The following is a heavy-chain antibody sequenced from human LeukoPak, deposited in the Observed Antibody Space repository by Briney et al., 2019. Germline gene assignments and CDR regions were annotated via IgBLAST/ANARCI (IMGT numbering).Heavy chain of an antibody. V-gene: IGHV3-66*01. Sequence: GGSLRLSCAASGFTVSGNYMSWVRQAPGKGLEWVSVLYSGGGTSYADSVKGRFTVSRDNSKNTFYLQMNSLRAEDTAVYYCAREVSSGWYLYVDYWGQGTLVTVSS. J-gene: IGHJ4*02. CDR2: LYSGGGT. D-gene: IGHD6-19*01. CDR1: GFTVSGNY. CDR3: AREVSSGWYLYVDY.